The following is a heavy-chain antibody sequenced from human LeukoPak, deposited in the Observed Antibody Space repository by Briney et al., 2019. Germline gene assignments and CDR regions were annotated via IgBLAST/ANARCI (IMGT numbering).Heavy chain of an antibody. D-gene: IGHD3-9*01. CDR3: ARDVIDWGYNWFDP. J-gene: IGHJ5*02. CDR2: INPNSGGT. CDR1: GYTFTGYY. V-gene: IGHV1-2*02. Sequence: ASVTVSCKASGYTFTGYYMHWVRQAPGQGLEWMGWINPNSGGTNYAQKFQGRVTMTRDTSISTAYMELSRLRSDDTAVYYCARDVIDWGYNWFDPWGQGTLVTVSS.